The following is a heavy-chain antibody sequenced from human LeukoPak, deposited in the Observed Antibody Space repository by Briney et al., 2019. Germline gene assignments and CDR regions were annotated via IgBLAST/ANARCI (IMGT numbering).Heavy chain of an antibody. J-gene: IGHJ5*02. CDR3: ARLKNWFDP. V-gene: IGHV4-34*01. CDR2: INHSGST. CDR1: GGSLSGYY. Sequence: PSETLSLTCAVSGGSLSGYYWTWIRQPPGKGLEWVGEINHSGSTNYNPSLKSRVTISVDTPKNQFSLKLSSVTAADTAVYYCARLKNWFDPWGQGTLVTVSS.